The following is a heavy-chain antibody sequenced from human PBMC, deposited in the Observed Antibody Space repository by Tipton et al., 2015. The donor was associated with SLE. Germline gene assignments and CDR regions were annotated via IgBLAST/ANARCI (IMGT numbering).Heavy chain of an antibody. J-gene: IGHJ4*02. CDR2: LSWSSGSE. CDR3: ARVRSIAARPLDY. Sequence: SLRLSCAASGFTFDDYAMHWVRQAPGQGLEWVSGLSWSSGSEGYVDSVKGRFTISRDNRKNSLYLQMNNLRAEDTAVYYCARVRSIAARPLDYWGQGTLVTVSS. V-gene: IGHV3-9*01. D-gene: IGHD6-6*01. CDR1: GFTFDDYA.